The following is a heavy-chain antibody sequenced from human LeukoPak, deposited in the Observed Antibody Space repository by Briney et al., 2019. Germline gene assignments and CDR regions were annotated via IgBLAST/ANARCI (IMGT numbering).Heavy chain of an antibody. J-gene: IGHJ4*02. D-gene: IGHD3-10*01. Sequence: ASVKVSCKASGYTFTGYYMHWVRQAPGQGLEWMGWINPNSGGTNYAQKFQGRVTMTRDTSISTAYMELSRLRSDDTAVYYCARGGAELIPPLLWFGEFPFDYWGQGTLVTVSS. CDR2: INPNSGGT. CDR3: ARGGAELIPPLLWFGEFPFDY. V-gene: IGHV1-2*02. CDR1: GYTFTGYY.